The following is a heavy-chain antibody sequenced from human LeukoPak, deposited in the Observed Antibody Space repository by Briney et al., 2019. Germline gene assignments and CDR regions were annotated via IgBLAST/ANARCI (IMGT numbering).Heavy chain of an antibody. Sequence: AASVKVSCKASGGTFSSYAISWVRQAPGQGLEWMGGIIPIFGTANYAQKFQGRVTITRDTSASTAYMELSSLRSEDTAVYYCARDYSGSYYRNTFDYWGQGTLVTVSS. D-gene: IGHD1-26*01. CDR2: IIPIFGTA. CDR3: ARDYSGSYYRNTFDY. V-gene: IGHV1-69*05. J-gene: IGHJ4*02. CDR1: GGTFSSYA.